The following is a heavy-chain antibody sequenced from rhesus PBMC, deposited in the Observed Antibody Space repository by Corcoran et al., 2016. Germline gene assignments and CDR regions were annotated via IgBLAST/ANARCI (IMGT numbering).Heavy chain of an antibody. V-gene: IGHV4-127*01. J-gene: IGHJ6*01. CDR1: GYSISRGYG. Sequence: QVQLQESGPGLVKPSATLSLTCAVSGYSISRGYGWRCIRQPPGQGLEWIGYLGGSSGSTNYNPSLKSRVTISKDTSKNQFSLKLSSVTAADTAVYYCARGGGSYYYHGLDSWGQGVIVTVSS. D-gene: IGHD3-16*01. CDR2: LGGSSGST. CDR3: ARGGGSYYYHGLDS.